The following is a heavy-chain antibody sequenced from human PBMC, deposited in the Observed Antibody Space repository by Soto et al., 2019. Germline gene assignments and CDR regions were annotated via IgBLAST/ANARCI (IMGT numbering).Heavy chain of an antibody. Sequence: QVQLEQSGGEVKKPGASVKISCRASGNTFXXDXXHXXRQAPGQGPEWMGVINPSGDSPSYAQQFQGRVSMTRDTATNIVYMELXSLTSXXXAXXXXXXXXXXXXXXXFDXWGQGTLVTVSP. CDR2: INPSGDSP. J-gene: IGHJ4*02. V-gene: IGHV1-46*01. CDR1: GNTFXXDX. CDR3: XXXXXXXXXXXFDX.